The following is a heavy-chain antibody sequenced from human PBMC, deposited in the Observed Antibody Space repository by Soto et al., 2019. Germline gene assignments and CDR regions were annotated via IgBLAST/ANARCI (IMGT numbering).Heavy chain of an antibody. CDR1: GFTFSAYY. V-gene: IGHV3-11*01. J-gene: IGHJ4*02. CDR2: ISTSGTTI. Sequence: QVQLVESGGALVKPGGSPRLSCAASGFTFSAYYMSWIRQAPGKGPEWVSYISTSGTTIHYADSVKGRFTISRDNAKNSLYLQMNSLRAEDTAVYYCARVKGAYAIDYWGQGTLVTVSS. D-gene: IGHD5-12*01. CDR3: ARVKGAYAIDY.